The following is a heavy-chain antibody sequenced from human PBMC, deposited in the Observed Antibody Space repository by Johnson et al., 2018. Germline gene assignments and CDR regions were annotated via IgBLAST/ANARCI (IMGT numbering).Heavy chain of an antibody. J-gene: IGHJ1*01. CDR2: IIPGFGTP. CDR3: GKEGDPQY. Sequence: QVRLVQSGAEVKKPGSSVKVSCKASGGTFNSFAISWVRQAPGQGLEWMGQIIPGFGTPNSAQRMQGRVTIIADEATSTVYRELSSLRSEDTAVYYCGKEGDPQYWGQGTLVTVSS. CDR1: GGTFNSFA. V-gene: IGHV1-69*01.